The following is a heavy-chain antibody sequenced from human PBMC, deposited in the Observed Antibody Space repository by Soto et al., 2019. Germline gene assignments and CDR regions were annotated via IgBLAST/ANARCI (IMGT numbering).Heavy chain of an antibody. V-gene: IGHV3-48*02. CDR1: GFTFSSYS. J-gene: IGHJ2*01. CDR3: ARDRWLQYWYFDL. D-gene: IGHD5-12*01. CDR2: ISSSSSTI. Sequence: GALRLSCEASGFTFSSYSRNWVRQAPGKGLEWVSYISSSSSTIYYADSVKGRFTISRDNAKNSLYLQMNSLRDEDTAVYYCARDRWLQYWYFDLWGRGTLVTVSS.